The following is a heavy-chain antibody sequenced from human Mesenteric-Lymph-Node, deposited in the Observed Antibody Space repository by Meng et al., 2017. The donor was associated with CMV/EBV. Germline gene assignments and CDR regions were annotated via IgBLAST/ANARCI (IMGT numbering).Heavy chain of an antibody. CDR1: GSSISSTTYF. CDR3: ARRRTRGYCSSTSCSRQNNWFDP. CDR2: IYYSGST. D-gene: IGHD2-2*01. V-gene: IGHV4-39*07. Sequence: SETLSLTCAVSGSSISSTTYFWGWIRQTPGKGLEWIGTIYYSGSTYYNPSLKSRVTISLDTTRNQFSLKLSSVTAADTAVYYCARRRTRGYCSSTSCSRQNNWFDPWGQGTLVTVSS. J-gene: IGHJ5*02.